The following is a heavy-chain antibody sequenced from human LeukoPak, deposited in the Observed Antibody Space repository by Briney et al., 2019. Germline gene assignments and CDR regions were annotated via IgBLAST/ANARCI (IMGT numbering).Heavy chain of an antibody. CDR2: IKQDGSEK. CDR3: AREGNYMGDCFDY. V-gene: IGHV3-7*01. CDR1: GFTFSSYW. Sequence: GGSLRLSCAASGFTFSSYWMSWVRQAPGKGLEWVANIKQDGSEKYYVDSVKGRFTISRDNAKNSLYLQMNNLRAEDTAVYYCAREGNYMGDCFDYWGQGTLVTVSS. J-gene: IGHJ4*02. D-gene: IGHD4-11*01.